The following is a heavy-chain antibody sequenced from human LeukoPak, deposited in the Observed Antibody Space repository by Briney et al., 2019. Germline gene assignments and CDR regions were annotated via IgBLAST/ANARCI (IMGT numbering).Heavy chain of an antibody. Sequence: PSETLSLTCTVSGGSISSGGYYWSWIRQHPGKGLEWIGYIYYSGNTYYNPSLKSRVTISVDTSKNQFSLKLSSVTAADTAVYYCARLRGYSAYDQSEYYFDYWGQGTLVTVSS. CDR2: IYYSGNT. CDR3: ARLRGYSAYDQSEYYFDY. J-gene: IGHJ4*02. D-gene: IGHD5-12*01. V-gene: IGHV4-31*03. CDR1: GGSISSGGYY.